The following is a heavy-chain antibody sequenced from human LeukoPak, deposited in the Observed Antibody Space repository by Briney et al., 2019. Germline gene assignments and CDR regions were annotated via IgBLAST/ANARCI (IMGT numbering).Heavy chain of an antibody. Sequence: GESLKISCKGSGYSFTRYWIGWVRQMPGKGLEWMGIIYPRDSDTIYSPSFQGQVTISADKSIRTAYLQWSSLTASDTAMYYCARGERAMATRKAGFDYWGQGTLVTVSS. D-gene: IGHD5-24*01. J-gene: IGHJ4*02. CDR3: ARGERAMATRKAGFDY. CDR1: GYSFTRYW. CDR2: IYPRDSDT. V-gene: IGHV5-51*01.